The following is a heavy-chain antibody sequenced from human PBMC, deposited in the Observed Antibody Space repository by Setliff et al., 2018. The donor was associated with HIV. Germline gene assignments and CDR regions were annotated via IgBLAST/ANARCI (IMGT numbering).Heavy chain of an antibody. CDR1: GYTFSTNA. CDR2: INAGDDNT. J-gene: IGHJ4*02. Sequence: ASVKVSCKAFGYTFSTNAIHWVRQAPGQRLEWMGYINAGDDNTRYSEKFQGRVTITRDTSANTAYMELSSLRSEDTAVHYRARGSCSGCYLSDYWGLGTLVTVSS. CDR3: ARGSCSGCYLSDY. V-gene: IGHV1-3*01. D-gene: IGHD6-19*01.